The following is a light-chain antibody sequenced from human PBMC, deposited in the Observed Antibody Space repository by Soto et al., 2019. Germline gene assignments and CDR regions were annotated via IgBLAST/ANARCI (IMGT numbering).Light chain of an antibody. CDR3: QQYHNYPVT. Sequence: DIQMTQSPSSLSASVGARVTITCRASQEISNHLAWFQQKPGKPPKSLIYDASSLQSGVPSKFSGSGSGTDFTLTISSLQPEDFATYYCQQYHNYPVTFGGGTKVEIK. V-gene: IGKV1-16*02. CDR2: DAS. J-gene: IGKJ4*01. CDR1: QEISNH.